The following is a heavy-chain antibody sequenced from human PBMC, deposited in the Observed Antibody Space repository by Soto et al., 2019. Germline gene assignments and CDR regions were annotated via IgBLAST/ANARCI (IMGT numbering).Heavy chain of an antibody. CDR1: GYTFTSYY. J-gene: IGHJ4*02. CDR3: ASDIRSGWSF. D-gene: IGHD6-19*01. V-gene: IGHV1-46*01. CDR2: INPSGGST. Sequence: QVQLVQSGAEVKKPGASVKVSCKASGYTFTSYYMHWVRQAPGQGLEWMGIINPSGGSTSYAQKFKGRVTMTRDTSTSTVYMELSSLRSEDTAVYYCASDIRSGWSFGGQGTLVTVSS.